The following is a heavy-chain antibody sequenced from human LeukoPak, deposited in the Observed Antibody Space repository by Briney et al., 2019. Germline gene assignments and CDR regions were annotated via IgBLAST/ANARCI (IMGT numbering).Heavy chain of an antibody. CDR1: GGTLSSYA. V-gene: IGHV1-69*01. Sequence: SVKVSFKASGGTLSSYAISWVRQAPGQGLAWMGGIIPIFGTANYAQKFQGRVTITADESTSTAYMELSSLRSDDPAVYYCARSGGGQYSSAWYGRYFDYWGQGTLVTVSS. CDR3: ARSGGGQYSSAWYGRYFDY. J-gene: IGHJ4*02. CDR2: IIPIFGTA. D-gene: IGHD6-19*01.